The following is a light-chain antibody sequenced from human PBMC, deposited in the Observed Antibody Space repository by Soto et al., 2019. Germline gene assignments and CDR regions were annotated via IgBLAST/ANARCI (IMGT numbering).Light chain of an antibody. CDR1: TGAVTSSHF. V-gene: IGLV7-46*01. CDR2: DTN. Sequence: QAVVTQEPSLNVSPGETVTLTCGSSTGAVTSSHFPYWFQQKAGQAPRTLICDTNNKHSWTPARFSGSLLEGKAALTLSGAQPEDEADYYCLITYPDTRVFGTGTKVTVL. CDR3: LITYPDTRV. J-gene: IGLJ1*01.